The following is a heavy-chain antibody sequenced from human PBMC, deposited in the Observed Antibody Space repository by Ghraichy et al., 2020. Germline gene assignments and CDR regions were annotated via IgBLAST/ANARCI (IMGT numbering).Heavy chain of an antibody. D-gene: IGHD6-13*01. CDR2: IYYSGST. CDR1: GGSISSGGYY. Sequence: ILSLTCTVSGGSISSGGYYWSWIRQHPGKGLEWIGYIYYSGSTYYNPSLKSRVTISVDTSKNQFSLKLSSVTTADTAVYYCARDQLVAYYYYGMDVWGQGTTVTVSS. V-gene: IGHV4-31*03. J-gene: IGHJ6*02. CDR3: ARDQLVAYYYYGMDV.